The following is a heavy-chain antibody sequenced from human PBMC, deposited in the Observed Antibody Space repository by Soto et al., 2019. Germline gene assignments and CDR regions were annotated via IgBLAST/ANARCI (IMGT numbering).Heavy chain of an antibody. J-gene: IGHJ5*02. Sequence: ASVKVSCKASGYTFTSYGISWVRQAPGQGLEWMGWISAYNGNTNYAQKLQGRVTMTTDTSTSTAYMELRSLRSDDTAVYYCARVRTSIDAAGEDNWFDPWGQGTLVTVSS. CDR2: ISAYNGNT. D-gene: IGHD6-13*01. V-gene: IGHV1-18*01. CDR3: ARVRTSIDAAGEDNWFDP. CDR1: GYTFTSYG.